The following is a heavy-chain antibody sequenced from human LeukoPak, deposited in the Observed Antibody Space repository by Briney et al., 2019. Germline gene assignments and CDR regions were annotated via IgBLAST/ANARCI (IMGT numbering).Heavy chain of an antibody. CDR2: ISGSGDNT. Sequence: GGSLRLSCAASGSTFSSYAMSWVRQAPGKGLEWVSDISGSGDNTYYADSVKGRFTISRDNSKNTLYLQMNSLRAEDTAVYYCAKDRSCTNGVCHGDFDYWGQGTLVTVSS. V-gene: IGHV3-23*01. J-gene: IGHJ4*02. CDR3: AKDRSCTNGVCHGDFDY. D-gene: IGHD2-8*01. CDR1: GSTFSSYA.